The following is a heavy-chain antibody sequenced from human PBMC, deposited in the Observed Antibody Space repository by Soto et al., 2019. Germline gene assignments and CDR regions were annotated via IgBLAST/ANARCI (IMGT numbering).Heavy chain of an antibody. V-gene: IGHV3-23*01. D-gene: IGHD4-17*01. J-gene: IGHJ5*02. CDR1: GFTFSSYA. CDR2: ISGSGGST. CDR3: AKVLVPGDYTPQYNWFDP. Sequence: EVQLLESGGGLVQPGGSLRLSCAASGFTFSSYAMSWVRQAPGKGLEWVSAISGSGGSTYYADSVKGRFTISRDNSKNTLYLQMNSLRGEDTAVYYCAKVLVPGDYTPQYNWFDPWGQGTLVTVSS.